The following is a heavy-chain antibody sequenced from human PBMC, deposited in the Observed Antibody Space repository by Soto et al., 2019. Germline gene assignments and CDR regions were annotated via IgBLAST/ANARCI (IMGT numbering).Heavy chain of an antibody. CDR1: GGSISSGGYS. J-gene: IGHJ3*02. CDR3: ARTPDI. Sequence: QLQLQESGSGLVKPSQTLSLTCAVSGGSISSGGYSWSWIRQPPGKGLAWIGYIYHSGSHYYNPSLKSRVTLSVDRSKNQCSPKLSSVPAADTAVYYCARTPDIWGQGTTVTVSS. CDR2: IYHSGSH. V-gene: IGHV4-30-2*01.